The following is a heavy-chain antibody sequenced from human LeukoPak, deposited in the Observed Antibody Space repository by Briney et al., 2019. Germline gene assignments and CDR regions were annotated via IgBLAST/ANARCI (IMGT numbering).Heavy chain of an antibody. CDR2: IGIHNGNT. Sequence: PGGSLILAFSAPGFKFSDYSMTWVRQVPGKGPGWLSYIGIHNGNTNYAASVKGRFTTSGDKAKNSLYLQMNSLRVEDTAVYYCARDYKYAFDNWGQGTLVTVSS. CDR3: ARDYKYAFDN. D-gene: IGHD5-24*01. J-gene: IGHJ4*02. CDR1: GFKFSDYS. V-gene: IGHV3-48*01.